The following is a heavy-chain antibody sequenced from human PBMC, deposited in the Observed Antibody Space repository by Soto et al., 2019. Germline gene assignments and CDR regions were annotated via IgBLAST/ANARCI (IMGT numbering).Heavy chain of an antibody. V-gene: IGHV4-34*01. D-gene: IGHD5-18*01. J-gene: IGHJ6*02. CDR3: ARGQRNTAMLLSQYYYYGMDV. CDR1: GGSFSGHY. Sequence: SETLFLTCAVYGGSFSGHYWSWIRQPPGKGLEWIGEINHSGSTNYNPSLKSRVTISVDTSKNQFSLKLSPVTAADTAVYYCARGQRNTAMLLSQYYYYGMDVWGQGTTVTVSS. CDR2: INHSGST.